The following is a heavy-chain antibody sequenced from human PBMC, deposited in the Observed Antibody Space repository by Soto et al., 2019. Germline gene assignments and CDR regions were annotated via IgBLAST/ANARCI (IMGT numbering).Heavy chain of an antibody. CDR2: IIPFLGIA. CDR1: GGTFSSYT. J-gene: IGHJ3*02. Sequence: QVQLVQSGAEVKKPGSSVKVSCKASGGTFSSYTISWVRQAPGQGLEWMGRIIPFLGIANYAQKFQGRVTITADKSTSTAYMELSSLRSEDTAVYYFARPVKACTHAFEIWGQGTMFTVSS. CDR3: ARPVKACTHAFEI. V-gene: IGHV1-69*02. D-gene: IGHD2-8*01.